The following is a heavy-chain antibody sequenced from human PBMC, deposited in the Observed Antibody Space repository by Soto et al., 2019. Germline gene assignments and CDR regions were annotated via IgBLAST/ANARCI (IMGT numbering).Heavy chain of an antibody. Sequence: GGSLRLSCAASGVTFSSYGVHWARQDPGKGLEWVAVISYDGSNKYYADSVKGRLTISRDNSKNTLYLQMNSLRAEVTSVYYCAKGYDDISGPGGYWGQGTLVTVSP. CDR3: AKGYDDISGPGGY. J-gene: IGHJ4*02. D-gene: IGHD3-22*01. CDR2: ISYDGSNK. V-gene: IGHV3-30*18. CDR1: GVTFSSYG.